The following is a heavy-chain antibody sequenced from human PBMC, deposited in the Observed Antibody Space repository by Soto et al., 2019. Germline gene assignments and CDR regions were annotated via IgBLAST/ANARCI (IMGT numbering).Heavy chain of an antibody. V-gene: IGHV3-15*07. CDR1: GFTFSNAW. CDR2: IKSKTDGGTT. Sequence: GGSLRLSCAASGFTFSNAWMNWVRQAPGKGLEWVGRIKSKTDGGTTDYAAPVKGRFTISRDDSKNTLYLQMNSLKTEDTAVYYCTTDGGSSGYYLSYGMDVWGQGTTVTVSS. CDR3: TTDGGSSGYYLSYGMDV. D-gene: IGHD3-22*01. J-gene: IGHJ6*02.